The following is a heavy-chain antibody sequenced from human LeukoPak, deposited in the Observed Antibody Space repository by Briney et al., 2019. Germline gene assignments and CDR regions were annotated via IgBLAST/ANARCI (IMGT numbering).Heavy chain of an antibody. D-gene: IGHD6-19*01. CDR2: ISAYNGNT. Sequence: ASVKVSCKVSAYTFTNYYIHWVRQAPGQGLEWMGWISAYNGNTNYAQKFQGRVAMTRDTSISTAYMELSRLRSDDTAVYYCARDWDIAVAFFDCWGQGTLVTVSS. CDR3: ARDWDIAVAFFDC. CDR1: AYTFTNYY. V-gene: IGHV1-2*02. J-gene: IGHJ4*02.